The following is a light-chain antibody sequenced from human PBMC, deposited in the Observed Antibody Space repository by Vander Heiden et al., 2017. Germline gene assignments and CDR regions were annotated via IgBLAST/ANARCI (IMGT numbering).Light chain of an antibody. CDR2: GAF. J-gene: IGKJ1*01. CDR3: HQYSHWPAGT. V-gene: IGKV3-15*01. Sequence: EVVMTQSPAIVSVSPGKRATLSCRASLSLGRNLAWYQQKPGQPPRLLIHGAFNRATGIPARFSGSGSGTEFTLTISSLQSEDFAVYYCHQYSHWPAGTFGQGTKVEIK. CDR1: LSLGRN.